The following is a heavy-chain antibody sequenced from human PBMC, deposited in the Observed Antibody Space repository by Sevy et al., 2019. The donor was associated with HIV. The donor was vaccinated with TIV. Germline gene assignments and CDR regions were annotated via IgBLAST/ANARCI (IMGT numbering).Heavy chain of an antibody. V-gene: IGHV1-18*01. CDR2: INVYKGNT. J-gene: IGHJ4*02. D-gene: IGHD2-2*02. CDR3: ARTTYCSTTSCYNGYPDY. CDR1: GYNFNNYG. Sequence: ASVKVSCKASGYNFNNYGVSWVRQAPGQGLEWLGWINVYKGNTNYAQKVQGRATMTTDTSTNTAYMERRSLRSDGTAVYYCARTTYCSTTSCYNGYPDYWGQGTLVTVSS.